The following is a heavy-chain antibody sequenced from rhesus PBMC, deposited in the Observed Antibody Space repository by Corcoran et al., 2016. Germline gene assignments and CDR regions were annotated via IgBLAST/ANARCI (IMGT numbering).Heavy chain of an antibody. J-gene: IGHJ4*01. CDR3: TRFDY. V-gene: IGHV3-54*02. CDR2: ISSDGSTK. Sequence: EVQLVESGRGLVQPGGSLRLSCEGSGFTFNIYGLHWVRQAPGKGLEWVAVISSDGSTKYLADSVKDRFTISRDNSNNMVYLQMNNLKLEDTAVYYCTRFDYWGQGVVVTVSS. CDR1: GFTFNIYG.